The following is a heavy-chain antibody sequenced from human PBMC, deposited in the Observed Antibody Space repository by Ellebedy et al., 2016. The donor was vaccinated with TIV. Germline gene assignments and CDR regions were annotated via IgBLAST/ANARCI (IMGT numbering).Heavy chain of an antibody. CDR2: IYSDGNT. J-gene: IGHJ6*02. D-gene: IGHD2/OR15-2a*01. V-gene: IGHV3-53*01. CDR1: GFAVSSNY. Sequence: GESLKISCAASGFAVSSNYMIWVRQAPGRGLEWVSLIYSDGNTNYADSVRGRFTISRDSSKNTLDLQMNSLRAEDTAVYYCARAGEYCDFPQNCYAMDVWGQGTTVTVS. CDR3: ARAGEYCDFPQNCYAMDV.